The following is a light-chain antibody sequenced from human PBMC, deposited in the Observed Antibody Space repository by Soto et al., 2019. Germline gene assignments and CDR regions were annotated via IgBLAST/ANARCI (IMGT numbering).Light chain of an antibody. CDR3: QQYNRYSWT. Sequence: DIQITQSPSTLSASVGDRVTITCRASQSIVDWLAWYQQQPGKAPKLLIYKASRLEIGVPSRFSGSGSGTEFTLTISSLQPDDFATYYCQQYNRYSWTFGQGTKVDIK. CDR1: QSIVDW. V-gene: IGKV1-5*03. CDR2: KAS. J-gene: IGKJ1*01.